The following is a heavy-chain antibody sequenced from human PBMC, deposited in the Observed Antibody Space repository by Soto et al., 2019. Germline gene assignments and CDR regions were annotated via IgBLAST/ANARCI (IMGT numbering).Heavy chain of an antibody. J-gene: IGHJ2*01. CDR1: GFTFSNAW. CDR2: IKSKTDGGTT. D-gene: IGHD3-22*01. V-gene: IGHV3-15*01. Sequence: EVQVVESGGGLVKPGGSLRLSCAASGFTFSNAWMSWVRQAPGKGLEWVARIKSKTDGGTTDYAAPVKGRFIISRDDSKTTLYLQVNSLKTEVTAVYYCSTSANYYDNRCYRGYFDVWGRGTLVTVSS. CDR3: STSANYYDNRCYRGYFDV.